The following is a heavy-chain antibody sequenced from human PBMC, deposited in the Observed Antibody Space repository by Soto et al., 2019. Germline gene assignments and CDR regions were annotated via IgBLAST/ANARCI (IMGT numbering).Heavy chain of an antibody. CDR1: GFTFGRDN. CDR2: ISSSGDDQ. V-gene: IGHV3-21*06. Sequence: GGTLRLCFASSGFTFGRDNLCWVRQASGKGLEWVASISSSGDDQYYADSVKGRFIISRDNFQNSLFLQMNNLSVDDTAVYYCVRGVDDEDGEAAPWFFFYNWGQGT. J-gene: IGHJ4*01. CDR3: VRGVDDEDGEAAPWFFFYN. D-gene: IGHD6-25*01.